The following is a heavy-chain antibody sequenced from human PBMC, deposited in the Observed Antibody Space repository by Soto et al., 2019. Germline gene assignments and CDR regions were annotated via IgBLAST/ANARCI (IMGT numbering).Heavy chain of an antibody. Sequence: QVQLQQWGAGLLKPSETLSLTCAVYGGSFSGYYWSWIRQPPGKGLEWIGEINHSGSTNYNPSLKSGVTISVDTSKNQFSLKLSSVTAADTAVYYCAGGTVTTSGWFDPWGQGTLVTVSS. V-gene: IGHV4-34*01. D-gene: IGHD4-17*01. J-gene: IGHJ5*02. CDR3: AGGTVTTSGWFDP. CDR1: GGSFSGYY. CDR2: INHSGST.